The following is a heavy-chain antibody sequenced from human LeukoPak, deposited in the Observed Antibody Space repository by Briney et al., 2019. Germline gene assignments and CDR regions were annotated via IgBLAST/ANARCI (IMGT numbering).Heavy chain of an antibody. V-gene: IGHV1-46*03. D-gene: IGHD3-10*01. CDR1: GYGFTSYY. Sequence: ASVKVSCKALGYGFTSYYIHWVRQAPGQGLEWMGIINPSVGGTTYARKFQGRVTMTRDTSTSTVYMELSSLRSEDTAVYYCARHGSGRYYPAEGRVDYWGQGTLVTVSS. J-gene: IGHJ4*02. CDR3: ARHGSGRYYPAEGRVDY. CDR2: INPSVGGT.